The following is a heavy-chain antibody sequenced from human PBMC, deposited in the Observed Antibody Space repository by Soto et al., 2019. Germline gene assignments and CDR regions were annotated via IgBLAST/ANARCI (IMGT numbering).Heavy chain of an antibody. Sequence: ASVKVSCKASGYTFTSYYMHWVRQAPGQGLEWMGWISANNGNTSYAQKLQGRVTMTRDTSTSTAYMELRSLRSDDTAVYYCARVAWYERYLDYWGQGTLVTVSS. CDR1: GYTFTSYY. CDR2: ISANNGNT. D-gene: IGHD6-13*01. CDR3: ARVAWYERYLDY. V-gene: IGHV1-18*04. J-gene: IGHJ4*02.